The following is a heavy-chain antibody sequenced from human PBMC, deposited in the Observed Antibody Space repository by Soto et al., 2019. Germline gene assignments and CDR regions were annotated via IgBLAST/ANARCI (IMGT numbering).Heavy chain of an antibody. CDR3: GRGDYANAFDI. Sequence: QLQLQESGSGLVTPSQTLSLTCAVSGGSISSGGYSWNRIRQPPGKGLEWIGNIYHSGSTYYNASLKSRVTISVDRSKNQFSLKLSSVTAADTAVYYCGRGDYANAFDIWGQGTMVTVSS. V-gene: IGHV4-30-2*01. J-gene: IGHJ3*02. CDR2: IYHSGST. CDR1: GGSISSGGYS. D-gene: IGHD4-17*01.